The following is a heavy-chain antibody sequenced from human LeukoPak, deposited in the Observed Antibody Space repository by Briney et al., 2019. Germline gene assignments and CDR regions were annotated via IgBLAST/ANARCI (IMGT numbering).Heavy chain of an antibody. CDR3: ARDRDGSGRTDYYYYGMDV. CDR2: IKQDGSEK. J-gene: IGHJ6*02. CDR1: GFTFSSYW. D-gene: IGHD3-10*01. Sequence: PGGSLRLSCAASGFTFSSYWMSWVRQAPGKGLEWVANIKQDGSEKYYVDSVKGRFTISRDNAKNSLYLQMNSLRAGDTAVYYCARDRDGSGRTDYYYYGMDVWGQGTTVTVSS. V-gene: IGHV3-7*03.